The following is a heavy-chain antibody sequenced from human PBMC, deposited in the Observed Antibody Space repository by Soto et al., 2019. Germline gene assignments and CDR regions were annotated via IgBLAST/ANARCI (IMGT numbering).Heavy chain of an antibody. CDR1: GFTFSSYW. J-gene: IGHJ4*02. CDR3: ARPRYDGSGTPFDH. V-gene: IGHV3-74*01. CDR2: INGDGSTT. D-gene: IGHD3-22*01. Sequence: EVQLVESGGALVQPGGSLRLSCAASGFTFSSYWMHWVRQALGKGLVWVSRINGDGSTTTYADSVKGRFIISRDNAKNMLYLQMNSLTAEDTAVYYCARPRYDGSGTPFDHWGQGTLVTVSS.